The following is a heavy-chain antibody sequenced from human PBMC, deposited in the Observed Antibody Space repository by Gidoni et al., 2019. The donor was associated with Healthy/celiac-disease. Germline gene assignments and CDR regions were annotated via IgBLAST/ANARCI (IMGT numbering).Heavy chain of an antibody. V-gene: IGHV1-69*01. CDR3: ARDKAAAGTLPYFDY. Sequence: QVQLVQSGAEVKKPESSVKVSCKASGGTFSSYAISWVRQSPGQGLEWMGGIIPIFCTENYAQKFQGRVTITADESTSTAYMELSSLSSEETAVYYCARDKAAAGTLPYFDYWGKGTLVTVAS. J-gene: IGHJ4*02. CDR2: IIPIFCTE. CDR1: GGTFSSYA. D-gene: IGHD6-13*01.